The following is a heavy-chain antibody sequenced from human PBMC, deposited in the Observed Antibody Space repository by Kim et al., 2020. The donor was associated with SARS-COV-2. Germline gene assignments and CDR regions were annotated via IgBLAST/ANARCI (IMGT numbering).Heavy chain of an antibody. CDR3: ANGDCSIRNCYTTDH. J-gene: IGHJ4*02. CDR1: GFTFSSFA. D-gene: IGHD2-2*01. V-gene: IGHV3-23*01. CDR2: LSGGGGDK. Sequence: GGSLRLSCAASGFTFSSFAMSWVRQAPGKGPEWVSTLSGGGGDKNYADSVKGRFTISRDNSKNQLYVQMNSRRAEDTAVYYRANGDCSIRNCYTTDHWGRGALVTVAS.